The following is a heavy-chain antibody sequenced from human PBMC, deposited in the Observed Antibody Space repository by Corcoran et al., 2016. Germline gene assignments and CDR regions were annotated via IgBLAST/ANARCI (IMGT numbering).Heavy chain of an antibody. J-gene: IGHJ6*02. CDR3: ARDSIMWASMTTVTTGGMDV. Sequence: EVQLVESGGGLVQPGWSLRLSCAASGFTFSSYSMYWVRQALGKGLEWVSYISSSSSTIYYADSVKGRFTISRDNAKNSLYLQMNSLGDEDTALYYCARDSIMWASMTTVTTGGMDVWGHGTTVTVSS. CDR2: ISSSSSTI. D-gene: IGHD4-17*01. V-gene: IGHV3-48*02. CDR1: GFTFSSYS.